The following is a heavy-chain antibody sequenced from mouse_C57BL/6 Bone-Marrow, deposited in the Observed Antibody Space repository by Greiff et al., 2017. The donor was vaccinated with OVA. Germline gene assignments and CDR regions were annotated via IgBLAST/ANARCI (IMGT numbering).Heavy chain of an antibody. CDR2: IWRGGST. D-gene: IGHD1-1*01. CDR3: TKDYYGSSFAY. V-gene: IGHV2-5*01. CDR1: GFSLTSYG. Sequence: QVQLQQSGPGLVQPSQSLSLTCTVSGFSLTSYGVHWVRQSPGKGLEWLGVIWRGGSTDYNAAFMSRLSISKDNSKRQVLFKMSSLQADDAAKYYCTKDYYGSSFAYWGQGTLVTVSA. J-gene: IGHJ3*01.